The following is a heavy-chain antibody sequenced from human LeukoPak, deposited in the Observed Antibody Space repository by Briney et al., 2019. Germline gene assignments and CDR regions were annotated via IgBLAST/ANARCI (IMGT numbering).Heavy chain of an antibody. Sequence: GGSLRLSCTAYGFTFNRYWMSWVRQAPGKGLEWVANINQDGSEKYYVDSVKGRLIISRDNAKNSLYLQMNSLRVEDTAVYYCVRMEPYYYDTSGYYGTPYFDYWGQGTLVTVSS. CDR3: VRMEPYYYDTSGYYGTPYFDY. CDR2: INQDGSEK. V-gene: IGHV3-7*01. J-gene: IGHJ4*02. D-gene: IGHD3-22*01. CDR1: GFTFNRYW.